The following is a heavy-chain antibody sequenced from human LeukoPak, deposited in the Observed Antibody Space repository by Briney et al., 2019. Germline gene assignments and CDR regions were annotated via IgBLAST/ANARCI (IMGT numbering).Heavy chain of an antibody. V-gene: IGHV3-21*01. CDR2: ISSSSSYI. Sequence: GGSLRLSCAASGFTFSSYSMNWVRQAPGKGLEWVSSISSSSSYIYYADSVKGRFTISRDNAKNLLYLQMNSLRAEATAVYYCARDPASASGSYRSVDYWGQGTLVTVSS. J-gene: IGHJ4*02. CDR3: ARDPASASGSYRSVDY. D-gene: IGHD1-26*01. CDR1: GFTFSSYS.